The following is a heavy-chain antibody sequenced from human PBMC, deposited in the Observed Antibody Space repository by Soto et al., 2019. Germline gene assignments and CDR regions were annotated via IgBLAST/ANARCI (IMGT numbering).Heavy chain of an antibody. J-gene: IGHJ6*02. Sequence: QVQLVESGGGVVQPGTSLRLSCAASGLTLSNYAMHWVRQAPGKGLEWVAVIFYDGNNQYYADSVKGRFTIYRDNSKNRLYLQMNSLRAEDTAIYYCARDSTTMDVWGQGTAVTVSS. CDR3: ARDSTTMDV. CDR2: IFYDGNNQ. CDR1: GLTLSNYA. V-gene: IGHV3-33*01. D-gene: IGHD2-2*01.